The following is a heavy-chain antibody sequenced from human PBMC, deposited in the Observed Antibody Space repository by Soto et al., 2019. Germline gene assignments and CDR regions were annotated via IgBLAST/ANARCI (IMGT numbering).Heavy chain of an antibody. Sequence: PGGSLRLPCEASGFTFNDYSMDWVRQAPEKGLEWVSSISSSGTYIYYADSVKSRFAISRDNANNVMYLQMDTLRAEDTAVYYCVRAGHVFDVHYYGMDLWGQGTTVTVSS. CDR1: GFTFNDYS. D-gene: IGHD3-10*01. CDR3: VRAGHVFDVHYYGMDL. V-gene: IGHV3-21*01. CDR2: ISSSGTYI. J-gene: IGHJ6*02.